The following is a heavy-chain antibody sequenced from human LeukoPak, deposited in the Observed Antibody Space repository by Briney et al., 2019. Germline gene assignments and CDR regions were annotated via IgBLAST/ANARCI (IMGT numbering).Heavy chain of an antibody. CDR3: ARGVRDSSGWYGGRISAYIYYFDY. CDR1: GGSISSYY. CDR2: IYYSGST. V-gene: IGHV4-59*12. Sequence: PSETLSLTCTVSGGSISSYYWSWIRQPPGKGLEWIGYIYYSGSTNYNPSLKSRVTISVAKNQFSLKLSSVTAADTAVYYCARGVRDSSGWYGGRISAYIYYFDYWGQGTLVTVSS. D-gene: IGHD6-19*01. J-gene: IGHJ4*02.